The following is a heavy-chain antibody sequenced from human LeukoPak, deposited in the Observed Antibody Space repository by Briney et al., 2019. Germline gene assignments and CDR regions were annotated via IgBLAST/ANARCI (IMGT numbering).Heavy chain of an antibody. CDR2: IYYSGST. V-gene: IGHV4-31*03. CDR3: ARDVGGYCSGGSCYTGHWFDP. D-gene: IGHD2-15*01. CDR1: GGSISSGGYY. Sequence: PSQTLSLTCTVSGGSISSGGYYWSWLRQHPGKGLEWIGYIYYSGSTYYNPSLKSRVTISVDTSKNQFSLKLSSVSAADTAVYYCARDVGGYCSGGSCYTGHWFDPWGQGTLVTVSS. J-gene: IGHJ5*02.